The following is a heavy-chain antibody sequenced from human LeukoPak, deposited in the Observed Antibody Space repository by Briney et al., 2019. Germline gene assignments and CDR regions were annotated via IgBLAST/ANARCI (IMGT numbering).Heavy chain of an antibody. CDR1: GGTFSSYA. Sequence: SVKVSCKASGGTFSSYAISWVRQAPGQGLEWMGGIIPIFGTANYAQKFQGRVTITADESTSTAYMELSSLRSEDTAVYCCARAYGDYATPDYWGQGTLVTVSS. CDR3: ARAYGDYATPDY. V-gene: IGHV1-69*13. J-gene: IGHJ4*02. CDR2: IIPIFGTA. D-gene: IGHD4-17*01.